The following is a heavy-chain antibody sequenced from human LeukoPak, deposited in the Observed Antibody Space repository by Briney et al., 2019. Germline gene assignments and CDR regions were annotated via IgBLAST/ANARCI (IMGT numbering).Heavy chain of an antibody. D-gene: IGHD4-17*01. V-gene: IGHV3-21*01. CDR1: RFTFSSYS. CDR3: AKENYGDSTGGRFQH. J-gene: IGHJ1*01. Sequence: PGGSLRLSCAASRFTFSSYSMNWVRQAPGKGLEWVSSISSSGSYIYYADSVKGRFTISRDNAKNSLYLQMNSLRAEDTAVYYCAKENYGDSTGGRFQHWGQGTLVTVSS. CDR2: ISSSGSYI.